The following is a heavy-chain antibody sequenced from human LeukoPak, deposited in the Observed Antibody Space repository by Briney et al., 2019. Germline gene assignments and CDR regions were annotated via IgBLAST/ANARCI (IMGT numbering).Heavy chain of an antibody. V-gene: IGHV3-33*01. Sequence: GTCLRLSCAASGFTFSSYGMHWVRRAPGKGLEWGALIRPDGTNKNYAESVKGRFTISRDNSKNTLYVQMNSLRAEDTAVYYCARGYCSGGSCYGRFDPWGQGTLVTVSS. CDR3: ARGYCSGGSCYGRFDP. J-gene: IGHJ5*02. CDR2: IRPDGTNK. CDR1: GFTFSSYG. D-gene: IGHD2-15*01.